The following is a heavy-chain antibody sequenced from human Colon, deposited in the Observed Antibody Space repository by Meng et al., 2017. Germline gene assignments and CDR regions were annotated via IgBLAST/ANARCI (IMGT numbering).Heavy chain of an antibody. J-gene: IGHJ4*02. CDR1: GDSVSSTGAA. Sequence: QVPLHQPVPRVAKPSHTPAVTCAISGDSVSSTGAAWNWIRQSPSRGLEWLGRTYYRSKWYNDYAVSVKGRIAINPDTSKNQFFLQLNSVTPEDTAVYYCARDYGTSRPFEYWGQGILVTVSS. CDR3: ARDYGTSRPFEY. D-gene: IGHD1/OR15-1a*01. V-gene: IGHV6-1*01. CDR2: TYYRSKWYN.